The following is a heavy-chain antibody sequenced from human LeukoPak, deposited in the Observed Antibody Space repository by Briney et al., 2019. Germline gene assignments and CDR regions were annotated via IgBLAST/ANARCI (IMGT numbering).Heavy chain of an antibody. Sequence: PSETLSLTCTVSGGSISSGGYYWSWIRQHPGKGLEWIGYIYYSGSTYYNPSLKSRVTISVDTSKNQFSLKLSSVTAVDTAVYYCARFAGLDSSSWYPDYWGQGTLVTVSS. J-gene: IGHJ4*02. CDR2: IYYSGST. D-gene: IGHD6-13*01. CDR1: GGSISSGGYY. V-gene: IGHV4-31*03. CDR3: ARFAGLDSSSWYPDY.